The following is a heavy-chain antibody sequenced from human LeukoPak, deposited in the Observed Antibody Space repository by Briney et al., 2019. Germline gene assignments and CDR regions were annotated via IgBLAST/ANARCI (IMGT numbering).Heavy chain of an antibody. V-gene: IGHV3-53*01. Sequence: GGSLRLPCAASGFTVSSNYMGWVRQAPGKGLKWVSVIYSGGNTYYADSVKGRFTISRDNSRNTMDLQMNSLRAEDTAVYYCARCDSSSWYGIDFWGQGTLVTVSS. D-gene: IGHD6-13*01. CDR1: GFTVSSNY. CDR2: IYSGGNT. J-gene: IGHJ4*02. CDR3: ARCDSSSWYGIDF.